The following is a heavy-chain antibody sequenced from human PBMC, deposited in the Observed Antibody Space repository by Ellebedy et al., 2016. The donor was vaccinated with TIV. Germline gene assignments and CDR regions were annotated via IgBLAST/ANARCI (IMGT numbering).Heavy chain of an antibody. V-gene: IGHV3-53*01. J-gene: IGHJ4*02. Sequence: PGGSLRLSCAASGFTVSSNYMSWVRQAPGKGLEWVSVIYSGSSTYYADSVKGRFTISRDDAKDSLYLQMNSLRGEDTAVYYCGRDLTDSSGYLPKGKLGYWGQGALVTVSS. CDR2: IYSGSST. D-gene: IGHD3-22*01. CDR1: GFTVSSNY. CDR3: GRDLTDSSGYLPKGKLGY.